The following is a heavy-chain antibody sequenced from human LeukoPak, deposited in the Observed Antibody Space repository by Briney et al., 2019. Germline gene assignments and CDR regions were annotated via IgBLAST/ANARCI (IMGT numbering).Heavy chain of an antibody. D-gene: IGHD4-23*01. V-gene: IGHV3-21*06. J-gene: IGHJ4*02. CDR2: ISSSSSYI. CDR3: ARAWASYGGNSRDYFDY. Sequence: PGGSLRLSCAASGFTFSNYWMSWVRQAQGKGLEWVSSISSSSSYIYYADSVKGRFTISRDNAKNSLYLQMNSLRAEDTAVYYCARAWASYGGNSRDYFDYWGQGTLVTVSS. CDR1: GFTFSNYW.